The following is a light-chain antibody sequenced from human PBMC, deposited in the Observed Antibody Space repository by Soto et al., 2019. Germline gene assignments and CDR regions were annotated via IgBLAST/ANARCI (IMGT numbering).Light chain of an antibody. Sequence: DIVMTQSPLSLPVTPGEPASISCRTSQSLLHSDGYNYLEWYLQKPGQSPQVRIYLGSTRDSGVPDRFSGSGSGTDFTLNISRVEAEDVGVYYCMQALQTPLTFGGGTKVEIK. J-gene: IGKJ4*01. V-gene: IGKV2-28*01. CDR2: LGS. CDR3: MQALQTPLT. CDR1: QSLLHSDGYNY.